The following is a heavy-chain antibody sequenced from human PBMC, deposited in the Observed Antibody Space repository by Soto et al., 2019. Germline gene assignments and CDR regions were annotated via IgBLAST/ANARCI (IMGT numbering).Heavy chain of an antibody. Sequence: PSETLSLTCAVYGGSFSGYYWSWIRQPPGKGLEWIGEINHSGSTNYNPSLKSRVTISVDTSKNQFSLKLSSVTAADTAVYYCARRSRITMVRGVIMFHYGMDVWGQGTTVTVSS. CDR2: INHSGST. CDR1: GGSFSGYY. J-gene: IGHJ6*02. V-gene: IGHV4-34*01. CDR3: ARRSRITMVRGVIMFHYGMDV. D-gene: IGHD3-10*01.